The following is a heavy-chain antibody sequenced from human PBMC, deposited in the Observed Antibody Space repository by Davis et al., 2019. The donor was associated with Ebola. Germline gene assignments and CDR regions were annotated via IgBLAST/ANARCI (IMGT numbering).Heavy chain of an antibody. CDR1: GFTFSSYW. Sequence: GGSLRLSCAASGFTFSSYWMSWVRQAPGKGLEWVANIKQDGSEKYYVDSVKGRFTISRDNAKNSLYLQMNSLRAEDTAVYYCARDDRVMITFGGVIVDYYYYYGMDVWGQGTTVTVSS. CDR2: IKQDGSEK. J-gene: IGHJ6*02. V-gene: IGHV3-7*01. CDR3: ARDDRVMITFGGVIVDYYYYYGMDV. D-gene: IGHD3-16*02.